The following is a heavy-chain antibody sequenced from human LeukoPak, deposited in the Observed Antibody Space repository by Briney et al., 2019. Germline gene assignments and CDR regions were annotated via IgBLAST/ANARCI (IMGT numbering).Heavy chain of an antibody. CDR3: AREYRGEYYFAY. D-gene: IGHD3-10*01. J-gene: IGHJ4*02. V-gene: IGHV3-64*01. CDR1: GFNLSSYS. Sequence: PGGSLRLSCAASGFNLSSYSMHWVRQAPGKGLEYVSAISSYGGSTYYANSVKDRFTISRDNSKNTVYLQMNSLRAEDTAVYYCAREYRGEYYFAYWGQGTLVTVSS. CDR2: ISSYGGST.